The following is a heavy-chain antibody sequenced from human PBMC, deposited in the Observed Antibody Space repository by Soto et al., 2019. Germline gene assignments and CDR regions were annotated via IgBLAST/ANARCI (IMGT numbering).Heavy chain of an antibody. CDR3: ARGEYYDSSGYKN. V-gene: IGHV4-30-2*01. Sequence: QLQLQESGSGLVKPSQTLSLTCAVSGGSISSGGSSWSWIRQPPGKGLEWIGYIYHSGSTYYNPSIKSRVTISVDRSKNQFSLKLSSVTAADTAVYYCARGEYYDSSGYKNWGQGTLVTVSS. CDR2: IYHSGST. D-gene: IGHD3-22*01. J-gene: IGHJ4*02. CDR1: GGSISSGGSS.